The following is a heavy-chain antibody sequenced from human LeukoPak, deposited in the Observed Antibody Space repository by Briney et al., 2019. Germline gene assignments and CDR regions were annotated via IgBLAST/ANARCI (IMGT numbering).Heavy chain of an antibody. D-gene: IGHD6-13*01. CDR1: GDSFSNYY. Sequence: PSETLYLTCAVSGDSFSNYYWSWIRQPPGKELEWIGHMYYGGSPNYNPSLKSRVAMSIDTSKEQFSLKLSFVTAADTAVYYCGRLYTGYSNAYWGQGTLVIVSS. CDR2: MYYGGSP. V-gene: IGHV4-59*01. CDR3: GRLYTGYSNAY. J-gene: IGHJ4*02.